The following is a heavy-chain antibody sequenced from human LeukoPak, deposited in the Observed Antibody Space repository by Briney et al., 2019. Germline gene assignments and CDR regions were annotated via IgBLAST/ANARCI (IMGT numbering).Heavy chain of an antibody. J-gene: IGHJ5*02. CDR3: ARDQSSVAGTTYNWFDP. Sequence: PGGSLRLSCAASGFTFSSYSMDWVRQAPGKGLEWVSYISAISSSSTYYADSVKGRFTISRDNAKNSLYLQMNSLRAEDTAVYYCARDQSSVAGTTYNWFDPWGQGTLVTVSS. CDR1: GFTFSSYS. V-gene: IGHV3-48*04. D-gene: IGHD6-19*01. CDR2: ISAISSSST.